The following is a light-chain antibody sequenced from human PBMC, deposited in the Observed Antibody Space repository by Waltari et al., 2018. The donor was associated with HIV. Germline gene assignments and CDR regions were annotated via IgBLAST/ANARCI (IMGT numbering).Light chain of an antibody. Sequence: DIQMTQSPASLSASVGERVTITCRASQGITNYLAWYQQKPAKVPKLLIYAAGTLQSGVPSRLSGSGAWTDFTLTISSLHPEDVATYYCQNYNSAPRTFGQGTKVEIK. V-gene: IGKV1-27*01. CDR1: QGITNY. J-gene: IGKJ1*01. CDR3: QNYNSAPRT. CDR2: AAG.